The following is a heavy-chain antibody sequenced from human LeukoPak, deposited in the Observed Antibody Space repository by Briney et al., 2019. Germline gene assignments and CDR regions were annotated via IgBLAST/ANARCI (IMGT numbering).Heavy chain of an antibody. D-gene: IGHD6-19*01. Sequence: GRSLRLSCAASGFTFSSYGMHWVRQAPGKGLEWVAVIWYDGSNKYHADSVKGRFTISRDNSKNTLYLQMNSLRAEDTAVYYCARVEGTGSGWPFDYWGQGTLVTVSS. CDR1: GFTFSSYG. V-gene: IGHV3-33*01. CDR2: IWYDGSNK. J-gene: IGHJ4*02. CDR3: ARVEGTGSGWPFDY.